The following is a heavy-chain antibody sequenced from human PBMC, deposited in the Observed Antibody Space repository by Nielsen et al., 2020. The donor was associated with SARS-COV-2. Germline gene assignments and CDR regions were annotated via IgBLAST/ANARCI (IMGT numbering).Heavy chain of an antibody. Sequence: GESLKISCAASGITVSSNYMSWVRQASGKGLEWVSIIYSVGTTYYADSVKGRFTISRDNSKNTLYLQMSSLRAEDTAVYYCARVNDGDYGGGYYYYYGMDVWGQGTTVTVSS. CDR1: GITVSSNY. CDR3: ARVNDGDYGGGYYYYYGMDV. V-gene: IGHV3-66*01. CDR2: IYSVGTT. J-gene: IGHJ6*02. D-gene: IGHD4-17*01.